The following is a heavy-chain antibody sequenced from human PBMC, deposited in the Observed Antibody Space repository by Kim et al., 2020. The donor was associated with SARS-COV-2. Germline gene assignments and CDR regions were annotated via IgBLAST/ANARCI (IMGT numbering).Heavy chain of an antibody. D-gene: IGHD6-25*01. CDR1: GFTVSSNY. CDR2: MYSGGSK. V-gene: IGHV3-53*01. Sequence: GGSLRLSCAPSGFTVSSNYMSWVRQAPGKGLEWVSLMYSGGSKFYADSLKGRFTISCDSYKNTPYLQMNSLIAADTTAVYCARGGGDSSGWHFGYGGQG. J-gene: IGHJ4*02. CDR3: ARGGGDSSGWHFGY.